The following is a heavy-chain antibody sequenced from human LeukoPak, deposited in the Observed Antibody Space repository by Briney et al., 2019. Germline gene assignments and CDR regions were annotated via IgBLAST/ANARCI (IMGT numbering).Heavy chain of an antibody. J-gene: IGHJ5*02. Sequence: GGSLRLSCAASGFTFNNFAMNWVRQAPGKGLEWVSSISSSSSYIYYADSVKGRFTISRDNAKNSLYLQMNSLRAEDTAVYYCARTAAAANWFDPWGQGTLVTVSS. CDR2: ISSSSSYI. CDR1: GFTFNNFA. CDR3: ARTAAAANWFDP. D-gene: IGHD6-13*01. V-gene: IGHV3-21*01.